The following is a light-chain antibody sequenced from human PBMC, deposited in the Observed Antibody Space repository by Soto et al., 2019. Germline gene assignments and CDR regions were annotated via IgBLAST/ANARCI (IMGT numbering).Light chain of an antibody. CDR2: EVS. J-gene: IGLJ2*01. Sequence: QSVLTQPASVSGSPGQSITISCTGTSSDVGDYNYVSWYQQHPGKAPKLMIYEVSNRPSGVSNRFSGSKSGNTASLTISRLQAEDEADYYCSSYTSSSFVVFGGGTKLTVL. V-gene: IGLV2-14*01. CDR1: SSDVGDYNY. CDR3: SSYTSSSFVV.